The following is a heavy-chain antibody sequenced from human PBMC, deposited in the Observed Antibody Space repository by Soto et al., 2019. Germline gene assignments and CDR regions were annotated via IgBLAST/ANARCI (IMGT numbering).Heavy chain of an antibody. Sequence: QVQLVESGGGLVEPGGSLRLSCATSGFTFSDHYMSWIRQAPGKGLAWVAYISGSGFTIYNADSVKGRFTISRDNAKNSVYLQMNTLKPEDTAVYYCARGQGAAIGDYYYHGMDVWGQGTTVTVSS. CDR2: ISGSGFTI. CDR1: GFTFSDHY. D-gene: IGHD2-2*02. CDR3: ARGQGAAIGDYYYHGMDV. V-gene: IGHV3-11*01. J-gene: IGHJ6*02.